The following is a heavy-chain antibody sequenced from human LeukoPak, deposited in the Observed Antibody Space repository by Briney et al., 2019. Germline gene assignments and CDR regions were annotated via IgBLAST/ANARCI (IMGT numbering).Heavy chain of an antibody. Sequence: ASVKVSCKASGYTFTSYYMHWVRQAPGQGLEWMGIINPSGGSTSYAQKLQGRVTMTTDTSTSTAYMELRSLRSDDTAVYYCALGYSSSWYYFDYWGQGTLVTVSS. J-gene: IGHJ4*02. CDR1: GYTFTSYY. CDR3: ALGYSSSWYYFDY. V-gene: IGHV1-46*01. D-gene: IGHD6-13*01. CDR2: INPSGGST.